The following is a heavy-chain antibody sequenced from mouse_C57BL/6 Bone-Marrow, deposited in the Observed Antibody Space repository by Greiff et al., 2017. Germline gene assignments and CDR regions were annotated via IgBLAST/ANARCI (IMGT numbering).Heavy chain of an antibody. CDR2: IDPETGGT. Sequence: VKLQQSGAELVRPGASVTLSCKASGYTFTDYEMHWVKQTPVHGLEWIGAIDPETGGTAYNQKFKGKAILTADKSSSTAYMELRSLTSEDSAVYYCTKTHYAWFAYWGQGTLVTVSA. D-gene: IGHD1-2*01. CDR1: GYTFTDYE. CDR3: TKTHYAWFAY. V-gene: IGHV1-15*01. J-gene: IGHJ3*01.